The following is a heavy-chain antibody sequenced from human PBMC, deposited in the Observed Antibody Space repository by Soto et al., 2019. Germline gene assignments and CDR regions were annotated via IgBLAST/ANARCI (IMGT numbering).Heavy chain of an antibody. CDR3: AKQVYAGSPSPFGS. V-gene: IGHV3-23*01. D-gene: IGHD2-15*01. J-gene: IGHJ4*02. Sequence: LRLSCRGTGFTFSDFAMNWVRQAPNKGLEWVSTMTGSGDTTYYAESVRGRFTISRDNSKNTLFLHMTALRADDTAIYFCAKQVYAGSPSPFGSWGQGTLVTVSS. CDR2: MTGSGDTT. CDR1: GFTFSDFA.